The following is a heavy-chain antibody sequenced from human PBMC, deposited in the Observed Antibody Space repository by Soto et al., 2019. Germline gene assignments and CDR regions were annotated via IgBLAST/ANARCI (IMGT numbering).Heavy chain of an antibody. CDR2: VYYSGST. D-gene: IGHD2-2*01. CDR1: GGSISSTTNN. J-gene: IGHJ4*02. V-gene: IGHV4-39*01. Sequence: PSETLSLTCSVSGGSISSTTNNWGWIRQPPGKGLEWIGSVYYSGSTYYNPSLRGRVTLSVDTSKNQFSLKLDSVTAADTAIYYCARVPNASPADYWGQGVRVTVSS. CDR3: ARVPNASPADY.